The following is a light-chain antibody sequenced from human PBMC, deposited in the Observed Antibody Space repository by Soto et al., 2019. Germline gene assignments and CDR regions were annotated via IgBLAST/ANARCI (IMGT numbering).Light chain of an antibody. J-gene: IGKJ2*01. CDR1: QTVISNY. Sequence: VLTHSPGTLSLSPGERATLSCRASQTVISNYLAWYQQKPGQAPRLLIYGASSRATGIPDRFSGSGSGTDFTLTISRLEPEDFAVYYCQQYGSSVSYTFGQGTKLEIK. CDR3: QQYGSSVSYT. CDR2: GAS. V-gene: IGKV3-20*01.